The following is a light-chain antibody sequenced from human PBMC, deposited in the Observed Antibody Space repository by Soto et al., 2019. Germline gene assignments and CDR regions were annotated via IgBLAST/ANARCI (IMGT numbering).Light chain of an antibody. CDR3: QQTYISPPT. CDR1: QNIRDY. V-gene: IGKV1-39*01. Sequence: DIQMTQSPSSLSASVGDRVTITCRASQNIRDYLNWYQQKPGKPPKLPIYGASTLQSGAPSRFSGGGFGSDFTLIISSLQPEDFASYYCQQTYISPPTFGGETKVEIK. CDR2: GAS. J-gene: IGKJ4*01.